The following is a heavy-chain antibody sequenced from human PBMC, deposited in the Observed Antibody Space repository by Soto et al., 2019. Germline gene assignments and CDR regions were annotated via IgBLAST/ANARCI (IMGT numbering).Heavy chain of an antibody. V-gene: IGHV3-23*01. D-gene: IGHD6-6*01. Sequence: PGGSLRLSCTASGFTFSDHGMHWVRQAPGKGLEWVSSISGSVGSTFYADSVKGRFTISRDNSLNTLYPQMNSLRAEDTAVYYCAKDRTIASRNFDSWGQGALVTVSS. CDR1: GFTFSDHG. CDR3: AKDRTIASRNFDS. J-gene: IGHJ4*02. CDR2: ISGSVGST.